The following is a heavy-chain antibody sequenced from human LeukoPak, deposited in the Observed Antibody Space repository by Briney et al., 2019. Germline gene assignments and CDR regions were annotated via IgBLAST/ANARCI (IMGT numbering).Heavy chain of an antibody. Sequence: SQTPSLTCTVSGGSISSGSYYWSRLRQPAGKGLEWIGRIYTSWSTNYNPSLKSRVTISVDTSKNQFSLKLSSVTAADTAVYYCARERIWGQGTLVTVSS. CDR2: IYTSWST. CDR1: GGSISSGSYY. D-gene: IGHD2-15*01. J-gene: IGHJ4*02. CDR3: ARERI. V-gene: IGHV4-61*02.